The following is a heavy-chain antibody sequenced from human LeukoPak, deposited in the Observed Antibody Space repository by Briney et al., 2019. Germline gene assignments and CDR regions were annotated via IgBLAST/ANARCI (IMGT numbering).Heavy chain of an antibody. CDR1: GDSISRGDYY. CDR2: IYYSGST. V-gene: IGHV4-30-4*02. CDR3: ARGGATVTI. Sequence: SDTLSLTCTVWGDSISRGDYYGRWVRRPPGKGVGWIGYIYYSGSTYYNPSLKSRVTISVDTSKNQCSLKLSSVTAADTVVYYCARGGATVTIWGQGTLVTVSS. J-gene: IGHJ4*02. D-gene: IGHD3-10*01.